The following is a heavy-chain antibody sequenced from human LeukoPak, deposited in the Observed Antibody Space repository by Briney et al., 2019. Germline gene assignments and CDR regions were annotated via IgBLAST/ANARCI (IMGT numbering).Heavy chain of an antibody. J-gene: IGHJ3*02. V-gene: IGHV4-39*01. Sequence: SETLSLTCTVSSGSISSSSHYWGWIRQPPGKGLEWIASIYYSGTTYYNPSLKSRVTISVDTSKNQFSLTLTSVTAADTAVYYCVRRGAHAFHIWGQGTMVTVSS. CDR1: SGSISSSSHY. CDR3: VRRGAHAFHI. CDR2: IYYSGTT. D-gene: IGHD4/OR15-4a*01.